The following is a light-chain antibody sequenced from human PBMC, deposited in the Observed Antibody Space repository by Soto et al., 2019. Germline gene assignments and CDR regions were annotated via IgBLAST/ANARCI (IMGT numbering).Light chain of an antibody. V-gene: IGKV3-20*01. CDR1: QSVSSSS. CDR3: QQYGSSFLTK. CDR2: DAS. J-gene: IGKJ5*01. Sequence: VLAHSHGPTSLSPGEIATLSCRASQSVSSSSLAWYQQKRGQAPRLLIHDASSRATGIQDRFSGSGFGTDFTLTISRLEPEDFAVYYCQQYGSSFLTKFGQGTRLEIK.